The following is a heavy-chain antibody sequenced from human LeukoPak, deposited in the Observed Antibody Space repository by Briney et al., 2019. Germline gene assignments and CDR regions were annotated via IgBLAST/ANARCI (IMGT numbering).Heavy chain of an antibody. J-gene: IGHJ6*03. CDR1: GYTFTSYW. V-gene: IGHV5-51*01. Sequence: GESLKISCQGSGYTFTSYWMGWVRQMPGKGLEWMGIIYPGDSDTRYSPSFQGQVTISADKSINTAYLKWSSLKALDTAMYYCVRRTDYYMDVWGKGTTVTVSS. CDR3: VRRTDYYMDV. CDR2: IYPGDSDT.